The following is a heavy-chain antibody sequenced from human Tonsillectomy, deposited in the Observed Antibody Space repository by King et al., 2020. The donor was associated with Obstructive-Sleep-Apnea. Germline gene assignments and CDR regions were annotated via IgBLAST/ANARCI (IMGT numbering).Heavy chain of an antibody. V-gene: IGHV4-31*03. Sequence: VQLQESGPGLVEPSQTLSLTCTVSGGSISSGGYYWSWIRQHAGKGLEWMGYIYDSGSTSYNPSFKSRATFSVDTSKNQFSLKLRSVTAADTAVYYCARDRGDGSGTYYYDYWGQGTLVTVSS. D-gene: IGHD3-10*01. CDR3: ARDRGDGSGTYYYDY. CDR1: GGSISSGGYY. J-gene: IGHJ4*02. CDR2: IYDSGST.